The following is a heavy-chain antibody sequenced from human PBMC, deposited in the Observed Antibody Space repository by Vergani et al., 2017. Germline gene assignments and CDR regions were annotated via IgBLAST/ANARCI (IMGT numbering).Heavy chain of an antibody. J-gene: IGHJ6*03. CDR2: INPNNGGT. Sequence: QVLLVQSGAEVKKPGASVRVSCKTSGYTFTNYYIHWVRQAPGQGLEWVGWINPNNGGTNYAQKFQGRVTMSRDTSISTVYMELSSLRSDDTAVYYCARDEKRYFDFWRGYENYYYYMDVWGKGTTVTVSS. CDR3: ARDEKRYFDFWRGYENYYYYMDV. CDR1: GYTFTNYY. V-gene: IGHV1-2*02. D-gene: IGHD3-3*01.